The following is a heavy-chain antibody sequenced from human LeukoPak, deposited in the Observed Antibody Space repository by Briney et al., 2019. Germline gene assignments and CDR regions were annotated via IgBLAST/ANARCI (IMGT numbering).Heavy chain of an antibody. J-gene: IGHJ4*02. V-gene: IGHV4-39*01. CDR3: ARRRVRGYYFDY. CDR2: IYYSGST. CDR1: GGSISSSSYY. D-gene: IGHD3-10*01. Sequence: PSETLSLTCTVSGGSISSSSYYWGWIRQPPGKGLEWIGSIYYSGSTYYNPSLKSRVTISVDTSKNQSSLKLSSVTAADTAVYYCARRRVRGYYFDYWGQGTLVTVSS.